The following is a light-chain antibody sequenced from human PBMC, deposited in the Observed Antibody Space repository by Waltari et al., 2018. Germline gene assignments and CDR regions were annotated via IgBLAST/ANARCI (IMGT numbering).Light chain of an antibody. J-gene: IGKJ1*01. CDR3: QHYVRLPVT. V-gene: IGKV3-20*01. Sequence: LSCRASQSVYRAFAWYQQKPGQAPRLLIYDASTRPTGIPDRFSGSGYGTDFSLTISRLEPEDFAMYYCQHYVRLPVTYGQGTKVEIK. CDR1: QSVYRA. CDR2: DAS.